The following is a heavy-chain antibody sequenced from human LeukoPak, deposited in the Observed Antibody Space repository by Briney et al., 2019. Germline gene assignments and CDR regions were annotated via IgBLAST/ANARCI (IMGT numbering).Heavy chain of an antibody. D-gene: IGHD5-18*01. J-gene: IGHJ4*02. CDR3: AKGGIQLWYYLDY. Sequence: GWSLRVSCAASGFTFSSYAMSWVRQAPGKGLEWVSSVSGSGGSTAYADSVKGRFTISKDNSKSTLHLQMNSLRPEDTAVYYCAKGGIQLWYYLDYWGQGTLATVSS. V-gene: IGHV3-23*01. CDR1: GFTFSSYA. CDR2: VSGSGGST.